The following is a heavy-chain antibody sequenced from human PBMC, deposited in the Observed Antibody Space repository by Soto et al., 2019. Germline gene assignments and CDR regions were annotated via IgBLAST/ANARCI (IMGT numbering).Heavy chain of an antibody. CDR2: IGSRGGSR. Sequence: EEQVSESGGALVQPGGSLRLSCAASGFNFNTFAMSWIRQAPGKGLECVSHIGSRGGSRDYADSVRGRFTISRANSKNVLFLQMNSLRADDTATYYCAKDPPSPWTANWVDPWGKGTLVTVSS. J-gene: IGHJ5*02. D-gene: IGHD1-1*01. CDR3: AKDPPSPWTANWVDP. CDR1: GFNFNTFA. V-gene: IGHV3-23*01.